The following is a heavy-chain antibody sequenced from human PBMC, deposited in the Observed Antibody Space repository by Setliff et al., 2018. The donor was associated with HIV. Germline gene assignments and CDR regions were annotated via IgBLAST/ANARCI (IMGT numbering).Heavy chain of an antibody. V-gene: IGHV1-2*02. CDR3: ARGPPVTTTGKGWFEP. Sequence: ASVKVSCKASGYFFTAYYMHWVRQAPGQGLEWMAWINPNTGGTQYAQKFQGRVSLTRETSISTAYMEMIGLTSNDTAIYYCARGPPVTTTGKGWFEPWGQGTQVTVSS. J-gene: IGHJ5*02. CDR1: GYFFTAYY. CDR2: INPNTGGT. D-gene: IGHD1-1*01.